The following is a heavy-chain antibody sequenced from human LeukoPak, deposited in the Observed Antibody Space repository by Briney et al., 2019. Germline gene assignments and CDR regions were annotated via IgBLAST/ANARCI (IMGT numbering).Heavy chain of an antibody. CDR2: LYYSGST. CDR3: ARGSRGRVLRYFDWLSRSSWFDP. Sequence: SETLSLTCTFSVASISSYYWSWIRQPPGKGLEWIGYLYYSGSTNYNPSLKSRVTISVDTSKNQFSLKLSSVTAADTAVYYCARGSRGRVLRYFDWLSRSSWFDPWGQGTLVTVSS. D-gene: IGHD3-9*01. CDR1: VASISSYY. J-gene: IGHJ5*02. V-gene: IGHV4-59*12.